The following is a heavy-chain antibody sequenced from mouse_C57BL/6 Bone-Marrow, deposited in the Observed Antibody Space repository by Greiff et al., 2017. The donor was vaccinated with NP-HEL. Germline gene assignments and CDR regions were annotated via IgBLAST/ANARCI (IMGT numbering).Heavy chain of an antibody. V-gene: IGHV7-1*01. D-gene: IGHD3-2*02. CDR2: SRNKANDYTT. CDR1: GFTFSDFY. Sequence: EVQLVESGGGLVQSGRSLRLSCATSGFTFSDFYMEWVRQAPGKGLEWIAASRNKANDYTTEYSASVKGRFIVSRDTSQSILYLQMNALRAEDTAIYYCARDTAQAPFDYWGQGTTLTVSS. CDR3: ARDTAQAPFDY. J-gene: IGHJ2*01.